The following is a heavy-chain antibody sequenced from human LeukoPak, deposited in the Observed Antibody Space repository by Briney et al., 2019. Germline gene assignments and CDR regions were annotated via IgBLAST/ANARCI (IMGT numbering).Heavy chain of an antibody. CDR1: GFTFSGYS. Sequence: GGSLRLSCAASGFTFSGYSMNWVRQAPGKGLEWVSYINRISNIIDYADSVKGRFTISTDNAKDSLYLQMNSLRAEDTAVYYCATSQQWLGVYYFDYWGQGTLVTVSS. D-gene: IGHD6-19*01. J-gene: IGHJ4*02. V-gene: IGHV3-48*01. CDR2: INRISNII. CDR3: ATSQQWLGVYYFDY.